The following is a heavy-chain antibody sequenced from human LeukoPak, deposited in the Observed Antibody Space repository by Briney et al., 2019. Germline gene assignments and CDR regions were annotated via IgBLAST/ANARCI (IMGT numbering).Heavy chain of an antibody. CDR3: VKAGQGCLDY. J-gene: IGHJ4*02. CDR1: GFTFDNYA. D-gene: IGHD2-15*01. CDR2: ITWNSGSI. V-gene: IGHV3-9*01. Sequence: GGSLRLSCAASGFTFDNYAMHWVRQAPGKGLEWVSGITWNSGSIGYADSVKGRFTISRDNAKNSLYLQMHSLRAEDTALYYCVKAGQGCLDYWRQGTLVAVSS.